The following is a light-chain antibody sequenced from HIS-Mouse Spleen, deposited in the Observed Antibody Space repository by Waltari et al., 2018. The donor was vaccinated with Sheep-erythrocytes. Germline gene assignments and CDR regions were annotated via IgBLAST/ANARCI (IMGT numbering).Light chain of an antibody. Sequence: QSALTQPRSVSGSPGQAVTIPCTGTSSDVGSYNYVSWYQQHPGKAPKLMIYDVSKRPSGVPDRFSGSKSGNTASLTISGLQAEDEADYYCCSYAGSYTFVVFGGGTKL. CDR1: SSDVGSYNY. V-gene: IGLV2-11*01. CDR3: CSYAGSYTFVV. CDR2: DVS. J-gene: IGLJ2*01.